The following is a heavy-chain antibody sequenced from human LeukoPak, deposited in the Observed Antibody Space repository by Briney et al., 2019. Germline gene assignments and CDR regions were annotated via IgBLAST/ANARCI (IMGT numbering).Heavy chain of an antibody. CDR3: AREASSTWYAMFDF. J-gene: IGHJ4*02. V-gene: IGHV1-2*02. D-gene: IGHD6-13*01. Sequence: ASVKVSCKASGYTFTGYYMHWVRQAPGQGLEWMGWINPNSGGTNYAQKFQGRVTMTRDTSISTAYMELSSLRPDDTAVYYCAREASSTWYAMFDFWGQGTLVTVSS. CDR1: GYTFTGYY. CDR2: INPNSGGT.